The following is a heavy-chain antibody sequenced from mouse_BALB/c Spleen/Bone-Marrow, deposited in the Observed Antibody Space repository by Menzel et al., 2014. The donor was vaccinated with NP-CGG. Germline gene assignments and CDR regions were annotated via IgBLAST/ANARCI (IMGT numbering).Heavy chain of an antibody. V-gene: IGHV5-9-4*01. Sequence: EVKLVESGGGLVKPGGSLKLSCAASGFTFXSYAMSWVRQSPEKRLEWVAEISSGGSYTYYPDTVTGRFTISRDNAKNTLYLEMSSLRSEDTAMYYCARDSSGYFDYWGQGTTLTVSS. CDR3: ARDSSGYFDY. J-gene: IGHJ2*01. D-gene: IGHD3-1*01. CDR1: GFTFXSYA. CDR2: ISSGGSYT.